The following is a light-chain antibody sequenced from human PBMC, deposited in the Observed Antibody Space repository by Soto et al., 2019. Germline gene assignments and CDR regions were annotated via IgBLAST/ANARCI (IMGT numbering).Light chain of an antibody. Sequence: QSVLTQPASVSVSPGQSITISCTGSSSDVGSYKLVSWYQQYPGKAPKLIIYTDNKRPPGVSNRFSGSRSSNTASLTISGLQPEDEADYYCSSYGGDTTYVFGTGTKVTVL. CDR2: TDN. CDR3: SSYGGDTTYV. CDR1: SSDVGSYKL. V-gene: IGLV2-23*01. J-gene: IGLJ1*01.